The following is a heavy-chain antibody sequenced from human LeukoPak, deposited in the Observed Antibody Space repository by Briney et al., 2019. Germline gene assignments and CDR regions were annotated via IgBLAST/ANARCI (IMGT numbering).Heavy chain of an antibody. CDR1: GFTFSSYG. D-gene: IGHD3-3*01. Sequence: GGSLRLSCAASGFTFSSYGMHWVRQAPGKGLEWVAFIRYDGSNRYYADSVKGRFTISRDNSKNTLYLQMNSLRAEDTAVYYCAKGSTIGYYYYMDVWGKGTTVTVSS. CDR3: AKGSTIGYYYYMDV. J-gene: IGHJ6*03. CDR2: IRYDGSNR. V-gene: IGHV3-30*02.